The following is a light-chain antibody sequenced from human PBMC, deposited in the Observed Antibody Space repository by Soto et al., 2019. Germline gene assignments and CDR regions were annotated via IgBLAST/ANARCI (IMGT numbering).Light chain of an antibody. CDR2: GAS. CDR3: QQYNNWPRT. V-gene: IGKV3-15*01. Sequence: EIVMTQSPATLSVSPGDRATLSCRASQSVSSNLAWYQQKPGQVPRLLIFGASTRATGFPARFSGSGSGTEFTLTISSLQSEDFAVYYCQQYNNWPRTFGQGTRVEIK. J-gene: IGKJ1*01. CDR1: QSVSSN.